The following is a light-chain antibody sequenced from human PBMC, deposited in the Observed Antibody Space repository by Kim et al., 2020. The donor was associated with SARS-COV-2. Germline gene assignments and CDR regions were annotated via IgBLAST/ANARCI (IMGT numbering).Light chain of an antibody. Sequence: EIVLAQSPGILSLSPGERATLSCVASQRISSNSLAWYQQRPGQAPRLLVHGASRRATGIPDRFTGSGSDIEFTLSISRLEPEDFAVYCCQHYGASSYTFGQGTKLEI. V-gene: IGKV3-20*01. CDR2: GAS. CDR3: QHYGASSYT. J-gene: IGKJ2*01. CDR1: QRISSNS.